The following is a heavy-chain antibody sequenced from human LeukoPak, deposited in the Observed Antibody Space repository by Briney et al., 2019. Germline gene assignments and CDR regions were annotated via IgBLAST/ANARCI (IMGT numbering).Heavy chain of an antibody. Sequence: ASVKVSCKASGYTFTGYYMHWVRQAPGQGLEWMGWISPNSGGTNYAQKFQGRVTMTRDTSISTAYMELSRLRSDDTAVYYCARDHSSGWYEGGYYFDYWGQGTLVTVSS. J-gene: IGHJ4*02. V-gene: IGHV1-2*02. D-gene: IGHD6-19*01. CDR1: GYTFTGYY. CDR3: ARDHSSGWYEGGYYFDY. CDR2: ISPNSGGT.